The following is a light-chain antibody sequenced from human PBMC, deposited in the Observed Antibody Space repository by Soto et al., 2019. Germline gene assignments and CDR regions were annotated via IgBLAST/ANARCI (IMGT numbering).Light chain of an antibody. CDR2: GAS. Sequence: EVVLTQSPHTLSLSPGESATLSCRASQAVSSTYLVWYQQKPGLAPRLLIYGASSRAPGISDRFSGSGSGTDFTLTISRLEPEDFAVYYCHHCGNSWWTFGEGTKVEIK. J-gene: IGKJ1*01. CDR1: QAVSSTY. CDR3: HHCGNSWWT. V-gene: IGKV3-20*01.